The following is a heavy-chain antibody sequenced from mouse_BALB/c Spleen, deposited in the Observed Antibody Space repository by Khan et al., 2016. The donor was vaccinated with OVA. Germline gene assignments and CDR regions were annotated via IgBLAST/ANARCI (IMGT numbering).Heavy chain of an antibody. V-gene: IGHV1-7*01. CDR1: GYTFTNYW. D-gene: IGHD1-1*01. J-gene: IGHJ3*01. Sequence: QVQLQQSGAELAKPGASVKMSCKVSGYTFTNYWMHWVKQRPGQGLEWIGYINPSTDYTEYNQKFKDKATLTEDKSSSTAYMQLTSLTTEDSALYYCVNHGISSARFTYWGQGTLVTVSA. CDR3: VNHGISSARFTY. CDR2: INPSTDYT.